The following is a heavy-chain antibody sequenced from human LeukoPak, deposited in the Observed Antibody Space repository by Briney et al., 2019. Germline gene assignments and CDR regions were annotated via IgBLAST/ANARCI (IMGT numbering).Heavy chain of an antibody. J-gene: IGHJ6*03. CDR1: GGSISSYY. D-gene: IGHD3-3*01. CDR2: IYTSGST. CDR3: ARGVQYYDFWSGRYYSMDV. Sequence: PSETLSLTCTVSGGSISSYYWSWIRQPAGKGLEWIGRIYTSGSTNYNPSLKSRVTISVDKSKNQFSLKLSSVTAADTAVYYCARGVQYYDFWSGRYYSMDVWGKGTTVTVSS. V-gene: IGHV4-4*07.